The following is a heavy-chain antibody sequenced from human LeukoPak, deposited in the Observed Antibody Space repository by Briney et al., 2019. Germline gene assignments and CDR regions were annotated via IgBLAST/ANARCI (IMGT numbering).Heavy chain of an antibody. Sequence: ASVKPSCTASRYTLTTSDINWVTQATGQGLEWMGWMNPNSGKTGSAQKFQGRLTMTKNTSTTTAYMEVTGLRFEDTAIYYCARGRPGPAGAGTYDFWGQGTLITVSS. CDR1: RYTLTTSD. CDR2: MNPNSGKT. D-gene: IGHD6-13*01. CDR3: ARGRPGPAGAGTYDF. J-gene: IGHJ4*02. V-gene: IGHV1-8*01.